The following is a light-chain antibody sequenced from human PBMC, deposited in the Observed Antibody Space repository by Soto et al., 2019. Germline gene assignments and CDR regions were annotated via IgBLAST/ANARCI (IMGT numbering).Light chain of an antibody. V-gene: IGLV2-14*01. CDR2: EVS. CDR1: SSDVGGYDY. J-gene: IGLJ2*01. Sequence: QSALTQPASVSGSPGQSITISCTGTSSDVGGYDYVSWYQQHPGKAPKLMLFEVSNRPSGVSNRFSGSKSGNTASLTISGLQAEDEADYYCSSYRSSNTVVFGGGTKLTVL. CDR3: SSYRSSNTVV.